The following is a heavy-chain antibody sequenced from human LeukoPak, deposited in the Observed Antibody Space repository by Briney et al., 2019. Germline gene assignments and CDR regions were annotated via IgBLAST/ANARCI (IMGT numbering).Heavy chain of an antibody. CDR2: IYYSGST. Sequence: SETLSLTCAVSGGSISSSSYYWGWIRQPPGKGLEWIGSIYYSGSTYYNPSLKSRVTISVDTSKNQFSLKLSSVTAADTAVYYCASPGIAAAADWFDPWGQGTLVTVSS. J-gene: IGHJ5*02. V-gene: IGHV4-39*07. CDR1: GGSISSSSYY. D-gene: IGHD6-13*01. CDR3: ASPGIAAAADWFDP.